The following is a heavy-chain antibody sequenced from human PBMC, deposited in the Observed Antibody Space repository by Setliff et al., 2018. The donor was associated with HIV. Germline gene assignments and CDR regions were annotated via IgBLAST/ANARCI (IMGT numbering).Heavy chain of an antibody. CDR3: TIPASSLAPN. J-gene: IGHJ4*02. CDR1: GASISSHNYY. CDR2: IRSSGDT. Sequence: SETLYLTCTVSGASISSHNYYWGWIRQSPGKGLEWIASIRSSGDTYYNPSLQSRVIISVDTSNNQISLKLTSVTAADTAVYYCTIPASSLAPNWGRGTQVTVSS. V-gene: IGHV4-39*01.